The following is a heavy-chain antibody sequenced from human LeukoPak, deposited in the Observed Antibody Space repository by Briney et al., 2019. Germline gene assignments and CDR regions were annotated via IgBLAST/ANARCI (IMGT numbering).Heavy chain of an antibody. CDR2: IYSGGST. Sequence: GGSLRLSCAASGFTVSSNYMSWVRQAPGKGLEWVSVIYSGGSTYYADSVKGRFTISRDNSKNTLYLQMNSLRAEYTAVYYCARETCSSTSCPKDYFDYWGQGTLVTVSS. V-gene: IGHV3-66*01. J-gene: IGHJ4*02. CDR1: GFTVSSNY. CDR3: ARETCSSTSCPKDYFDY. D-gene: IGHD2-2*01.